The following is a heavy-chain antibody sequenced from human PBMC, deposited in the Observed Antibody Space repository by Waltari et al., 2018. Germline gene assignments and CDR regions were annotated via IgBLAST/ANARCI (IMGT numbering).Heavy chain of an antibody. J-gene: IGHJ4*02. Sequence: QVQLVQSGAEVKKPGSSVKVSCKASGGTFSSYAISWVRQAPGQGLEWMGGIIPIFGTANYAQKFQGRVTITADESTSTAYMELSSLRSEDTAVYYCARDSIPYYYGSGSYNYFDYWGQGTLVTVSS. D-gene: IGHD3-10*01. CDR3: ARDSIPYYYGSGSYNYFDY. CDR1: GGTFSSYA. V-gene: IGHV1-69*01. CDR2: IIPIFGTA.